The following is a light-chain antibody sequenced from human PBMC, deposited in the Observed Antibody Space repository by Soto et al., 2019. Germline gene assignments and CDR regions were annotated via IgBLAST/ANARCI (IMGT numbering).Light chain of an antibody. J-gene: IGKJ1*01. Sequence: EIVLTHSPGTLSFSPVERATLSFSSSQSVIIYSLSWYQKKPGQAPRLLIYGASSRAAGIPDRFSGSGSGTDFTLTISGLEPEDFAVYYCQQYGSSLTWKFGQGTKVDIK. CDR3: QQYGSSLTWK. CDR1: QSVIIYS. CDR2: GAS. V-gene: IGKV3-20*01.